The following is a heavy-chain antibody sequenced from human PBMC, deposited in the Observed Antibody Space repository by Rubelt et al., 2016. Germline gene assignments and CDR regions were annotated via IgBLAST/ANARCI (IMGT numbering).Heavy chain of an antibody. V-gene: IGHV3-33*01. J-gene: IGHJ4*02. CDR1: GFTFSSYG. CDR3: VRGLGVSARNYLDY. CDR2: IWYDGSNK. Sequence: GGGVVQPGRSLRISCAASGFTFSSYGKHWVRQAPGKGLEWVAVIWYDGSNKYYGDSGKGRFTLSRDNFKNTVYLQMNSLRAEGTAVYYCVRGLGVSARNYLDYWGQGTPVTVSS. D-gene: IGHD2-8*01.